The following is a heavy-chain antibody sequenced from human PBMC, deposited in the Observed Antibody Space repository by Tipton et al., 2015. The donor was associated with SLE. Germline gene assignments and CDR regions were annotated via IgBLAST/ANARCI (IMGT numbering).Heavy chain of an antibody. CDR2: ISYSGST. J-gene: IGHJ6*02. V-gene: IGHV4-59*01. D-gene: IGHD3-10*01. Sequence: TLSLTCTVSGGSISSYYWSWIRQPPGKGLEWIGYISYSGSTNYNPSLKSRVTISVDTSKNQFSLKLSSVTAADTAVYYCARKESYYYYGMDVWGQGATVTVSS. CDR1: GGSISSYY. CDR3: ARKESYYYYGMDV.